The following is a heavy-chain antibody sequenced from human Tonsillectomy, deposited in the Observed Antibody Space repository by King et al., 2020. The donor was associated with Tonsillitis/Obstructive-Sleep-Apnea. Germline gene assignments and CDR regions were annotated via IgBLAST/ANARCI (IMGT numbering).Heavy chain of an antibody. Sequence: QLVQSGGGVVQPGGSLRLSCTASGFTFSSYAMHWVRQAPGKGLEWGAVISYDGSNKYYADSVKGRFTISRDNSKNTLYLQMNTLRAEDTAVYYCARDQVPAAIGGGFDPWGQGTLVTVSS. V-gene: IGHV3-30*04. CDR2: ISYDGSNK. J-gene: IGHJ5*02. CDR3: ARDQVPAAIGGGFDP. D-gene: IGHD2-2*02. CDR1: GFTFSSYA.